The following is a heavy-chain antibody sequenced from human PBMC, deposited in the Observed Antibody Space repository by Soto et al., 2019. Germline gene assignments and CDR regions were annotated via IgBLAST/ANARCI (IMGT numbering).Heavy chain of an antibody. V-gene: IGHV4-30-2*01. CDR1: GGSISSGGYS. Sequence: SETLSLTCAVSGGSISSGGYSWSWIRQPPGKGLEWIGYIYHSGSTYYNPSLKSRVTISVDRSKNQFSLKLSSVTAADTAVYYCARYTQAPYYFDYWGQGTLVTVSS. CDR2: IYHSGST. J-gene: IGHJ4*02. D-gene: IGHD1-20*01. CDR3: ARYTQAPYYFDY.